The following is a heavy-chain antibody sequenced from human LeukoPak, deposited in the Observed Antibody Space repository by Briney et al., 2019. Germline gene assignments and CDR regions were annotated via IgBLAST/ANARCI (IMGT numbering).Heavy chain of an antibody. CDR3: AKDSRDYNFRTGYYFDY. V-gene: IGHV3-23*01. Sequence: GGSLRLSCAASGFTFSNYAMTWVRLAPGKGLEWVSSIGSGGDTYYADSVKGRFTISRDNSKNTLDLQMNSLRAEDTAIYYCAKDSRDYNFRTGYYFDYWGQGTLVTVSS. D-gene: IGHD5-24*01. J-gene: IGHJ4*02. CDR2: IGSGGDT. CDR1: GFTFSNYA.